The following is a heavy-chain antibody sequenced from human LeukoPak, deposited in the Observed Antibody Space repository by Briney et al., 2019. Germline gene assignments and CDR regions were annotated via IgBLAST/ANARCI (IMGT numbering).Heavy chain of an antibody. J-gene: IGHJ4*02. CDR2: INHSGST. Sequence: PSETLSLTCAVYGGSFSGYYWSWIRQPPGKGLEWIGEINHSGSTNYNPSLKSRVTISVDTSKNQFSLKLSSVTAADTAVYYCAATRLGDWLLGIPYYFDYWGQGTLVTVSS. D-gene: IGHD3-22*01. V-gene: IGHV4-34*01. CDR1: GGSFSGYY. CDR3: AATRLGDWLLGIPYYFDY.